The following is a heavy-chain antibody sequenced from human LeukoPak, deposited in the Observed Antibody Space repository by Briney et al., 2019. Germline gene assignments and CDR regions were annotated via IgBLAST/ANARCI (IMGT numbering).Heavy chain of an antibody. CDR1: GGSISSYY. D-gene: IGHD3-22*01. Sequence: SETLSLTCTVSGGSISSYYWSWIRQPAGKGLEWIGRIYTSGSTNYNPSLKSRVTMSVDTSKNQFSLKLSSATAADTAVYYCARDENFYDSSGILDIWGQGTMVTVSS. V-gene: IGHV4-4*07. CDR3: ARDENFYDSSGILDI. J-gene: IGHJ3*02. CDR2: IYTSGST.